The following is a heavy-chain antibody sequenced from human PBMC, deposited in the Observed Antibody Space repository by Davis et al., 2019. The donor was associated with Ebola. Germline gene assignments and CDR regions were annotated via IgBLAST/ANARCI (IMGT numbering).Heavy chain of an antibody. V-gene: IGHV3-30*03. Sequence: PGGSLRLSCTASGFSFKTFGMHWVRQTPGKGLEWVAVISPDGNEKKFADSVKGRFTISRDNSQNTVDLQMSSLRLDDTAIYDCASDHITIFGEEYYLDVWGRGSLVTVTS. CDR3: ASDHITIFGEEYYLDV. CDR1: GFSFKTFG. D-gene: IGHD3-3*01. CDR2: ISPDGNEK. J-gene: IGHJ4*02.